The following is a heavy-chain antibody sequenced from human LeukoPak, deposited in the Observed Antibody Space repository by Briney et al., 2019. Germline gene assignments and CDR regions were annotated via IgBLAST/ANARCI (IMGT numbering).Heavy chain of an antibody. V-gene: IGHV1-18*01. J-gene: IGHJ4*02. D-gene: IGHD3-10*01. CDR1: VYTFTNFG. CDR2: ISIYNGNT. CDR3: ARDYYYGSGSYYNVFDY. Sequence: ASVKVSCKASVYTFTNFGISWVQQAPGQGLEWMGWISIYNGNTNYAQKFQGRVTMTTDTSTSTAYMELTSLRSDDTAVYYCARDYYYGSGSYYNVFDYWGQGTLVTVSS.